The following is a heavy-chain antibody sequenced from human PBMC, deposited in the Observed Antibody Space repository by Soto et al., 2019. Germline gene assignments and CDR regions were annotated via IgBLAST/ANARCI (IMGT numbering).Heavy chain of an antibody. D-gene: IGHD3-10*01. CDR3: VRGYYYGSGSLHWFDP. CDR1: GGSINNGHFY. Sequence: QLQLQESGPGLVKPSQTLSLTCTVSGGSINNGHFYWGWIRQPPGKGLEWIGYVYFTGTTYLNPSLKCRINMSFETSKNLFSLKLSSVTAADTAVYYCVRGYYYGSGSLHWFDPWGQGTLVTVSS. CDR2: VYFTGTT. J-gene: IGHJ5*02. V-gene: IGHV4-30-4*01.